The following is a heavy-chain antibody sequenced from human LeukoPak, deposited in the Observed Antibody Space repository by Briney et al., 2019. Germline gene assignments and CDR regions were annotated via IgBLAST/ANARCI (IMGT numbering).Heavy chain of an antibody. D-gene: IGHD4-11*01. CDR2: MNPNSGNT. J-gene: IGHJ3*02. CDR3: ARTHDYSDAFDT. CDR1: GGTFSSYA. V-gene: IGHV1-8*03. Sequence: ASVKVSCKAPGGTFSSYAISWVRQAPGQGLEWMGWMNPNSGNTGYAQKFQGRVTITRNTSISTAYMELSSLRSEDTAVYYRARTHDYSDAFDTWGQGTMVTVSS.